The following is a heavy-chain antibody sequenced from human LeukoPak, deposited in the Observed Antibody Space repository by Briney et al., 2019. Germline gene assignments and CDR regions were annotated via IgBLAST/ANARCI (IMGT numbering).Heavy chain of an antibody. D-gene: IGHD3-10*01. J-gene: IGHJ6*03. V-gene: IGHV4-4*02. CDR2: IYHSGST. CDR1: GGSISSSNW. CDR3: ARGFRGVTPRYYYYYMDV. Sequence: SETLSLTCAVSGGSISSSNWWSCVRQPPKKGLEWIGEIYHSGSTNYNPSLKSRVTISVDKSKNQFSLKLSSVTAADTAVYYCARGFRGVTPRYYYYYMDVWGKGTTVTISS.